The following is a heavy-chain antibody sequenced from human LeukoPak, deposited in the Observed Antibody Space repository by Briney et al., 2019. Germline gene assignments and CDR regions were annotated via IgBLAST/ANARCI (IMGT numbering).Heavy chain of an antibody. J-gene: IGHJ5*02. V-gene: IGHV3-30-3*01. D-gene: IGHD3-10*01. CDR2: VSYDGTDE. Sequence: GGSLRLSCAASGFTFNAYAMHWVRQAPGKGLEWVTVVSYDGTDEYYADSVKGRFSISRDNSKNTVYLHMNSLKTEDTAVYYCTRSNRESVRWLDPWDQGTLVTVSS. CDR1: GFTFNAYA. CDR3: TRSNRESVRWLDP.